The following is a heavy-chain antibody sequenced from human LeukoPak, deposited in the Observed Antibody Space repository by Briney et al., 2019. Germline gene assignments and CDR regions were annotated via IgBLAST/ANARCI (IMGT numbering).Heavy chain of an antibody. CDR1: GYTFTSFP. CDR3: ARGHDTTGYWAY. CDR2: INTNTGNP. J-gene: IGHJ4*02. V-gene: IGHV7-4-1*02. D-gene: IGHD3-9*01. Sequence: GASVKVSCKASGYTFTSFPVNWVRQAPGQGLEWMGWINTNTGNPTYAQGFAGRFVFSLDTSVSTAYVEISSLKAEDTAVFFCARGHDTTGYWAYWGQGTLVTASS.